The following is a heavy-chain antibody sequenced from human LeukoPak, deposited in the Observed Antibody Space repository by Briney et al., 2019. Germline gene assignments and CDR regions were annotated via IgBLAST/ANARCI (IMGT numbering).Heavy chain of an antibody. CDR1: GGSISSSNYY. CDR3: ARLLPEWPVPPRGYLDQ. Sequence: SETLSLTCTVSGGSISSSNYYWGWIRQPPGKGLEWIGNIHYSGSTYYSPSLKSRVTISVDTSKNQFSLKLSSVTAADTAVYFCARLLPEWPVPPRGYLDQWGQGTLVTVSS. V-gene: IGHV4-39*01. CDR2: IHYSGST. J-gene: IGHJ4*02. D-gene: IGHD6-19*01.